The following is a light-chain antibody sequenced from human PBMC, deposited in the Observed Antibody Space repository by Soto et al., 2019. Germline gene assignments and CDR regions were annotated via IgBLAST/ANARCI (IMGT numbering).Light chain of an antibody. CDR3: QTWDSVIHVV. V-gene: IGLV4-69*01. J-gene: IGLJ2*01. Sequence: QSVLTQSPSASASLGASVKLTCSLSSGHSSYAIAWHQQQPEKGPRFLMKLNSDGSHSKGDRIPDRFSGSSSGAERYLTISSLQSEDEADYYCQTWDSVIHVVFGGGTKPPS. CDR2: LNSDGSH. CDR1: SGHSSYA.